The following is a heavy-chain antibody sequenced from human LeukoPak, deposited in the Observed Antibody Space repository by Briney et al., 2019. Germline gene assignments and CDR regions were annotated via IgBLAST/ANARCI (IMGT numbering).Heavy chain of an antibody. Sequence: PGESLKISCQASGYDFTRSWIGWVRQLPGKGLEWMGVIYPDDSFTNYSPSFKGQITITADKSNRTTYLQWTSLKASDTAMYYCARHGPTITMFGDYSDPWGQGTLVTVSS. CDR1: GYDFTRSW. CDR2: IYPDDSFT. D-gene: IGHD3-3*01. V-gene: IGHV5-51*01. CDR3: ARHGPTITMFGDYSDP. J-gene: IGHJ5*02.